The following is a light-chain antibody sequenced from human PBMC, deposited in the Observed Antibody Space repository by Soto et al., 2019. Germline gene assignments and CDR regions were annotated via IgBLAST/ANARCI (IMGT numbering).Light chain of an antibody. J-gene: IGKJ4*01. Sequence: EIVMTQSPATLSVSPGERATLSCRASQSVSSYLAWYQQKPGQAPRLLIYVASTRATGIPARLSGSGSGTEFTLTISSLQSEDFAVYYCQQYNNWPPLTFGGGTKVEIK. V-gene: IGKV3-15*01. CDR2: VAS. CDR3: QQYNNWPPLT. CDR1: QSVSSY.